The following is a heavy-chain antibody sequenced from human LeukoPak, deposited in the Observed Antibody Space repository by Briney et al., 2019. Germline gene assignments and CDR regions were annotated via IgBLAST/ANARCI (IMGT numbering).Heavy chain of an antibody. CDR2: IYNGGST. Sequence: GGSLRLSCAASGFTVSSNYMSWVRQAPGKGLEWVSVIYNGGSTYYADSVKGRFTISRDNSKNTLYLQMNSLRAEDTAVYYCAREISRTGAFDIWGQGTMVTVSS. J-gene: IGHJ3*02. D-gene: IGHD3-3*02. CDR1: GFTVSSNY. V-gene: IGHV3-53*01. CDR3: AREISRTGAFDI.